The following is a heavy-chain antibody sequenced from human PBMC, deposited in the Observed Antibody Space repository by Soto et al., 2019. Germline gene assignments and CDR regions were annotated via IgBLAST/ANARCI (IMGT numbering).Heavy chain of an antibody. D-gene: IGHD3-3*01. Sequence: PGGSLRLSCAASGFTFSSYGMHWVRQAPGKGLEWVAVISYDGSNKYYADSVKGRFTISRDNSKNTLYLQMNSLRAEDTAVYYCAKAAYDFWSGSEERWFDPWGQGTLVTVSS. CDR1: GFTFSSYG. CDR2: ISYDGSNK. J-gene: IGHJ5*02. CDR3: AKAAYDFWSGSEERWFDP. V-gene: IGHV3-30*18.